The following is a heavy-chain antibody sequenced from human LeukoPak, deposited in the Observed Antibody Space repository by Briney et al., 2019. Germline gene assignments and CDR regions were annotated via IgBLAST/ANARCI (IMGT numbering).Heavy chain of an antibody. J-gene: IGHJ4*02. Sequence: GGSLRLSCAASGFTFSSYGMHWVRQAPGEGLEWVAVISYDGSNKYYADSVKGRFTISRDNSKNTLYLQMNSLRAEDTAVYYCAKDAFFIAVAGYFDYWGQGTLVTVSS. CDR1: GFTFSSYG. D-gene: IGHD6-19*01. CDR3: AKDAFFIAVAGYFDY. CDR2: ISYDGSNK. V-gene: IGHV3-30*18.